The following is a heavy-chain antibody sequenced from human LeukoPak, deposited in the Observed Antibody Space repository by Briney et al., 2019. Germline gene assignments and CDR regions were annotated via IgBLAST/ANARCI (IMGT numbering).Heavy chain of an antibody. D-gene: IGHD2-2*01. CDR1: GFTFSSYE. J-gene: IGHJ6*02. V-gene: IGHV3-48*03. CDR3: ARDQGYCSSTSCYYYYGMDV. CDR2: ISSSGSTI. Sequence: GGSLRLSCAASGFTFSSYEMNWVRQAPGKGQEWVSYISSSGSTIYYADSVKGRFTISRDNAKNSLYLQMNSLRAEDTAVYYCARDQGYCSSTSCYYYYGMDVWGQGTTVTVSS.